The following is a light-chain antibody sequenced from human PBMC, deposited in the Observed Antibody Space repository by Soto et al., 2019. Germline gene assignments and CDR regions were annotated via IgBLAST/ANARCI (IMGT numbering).Light chain of an antibody. CDR3: QQVKVNSYPWT. J-gene: IGKJ1*01. CDR1: QGISSY. V-gene: IGKV1-9*01. CDR2: AAS. Sequence: IQLTKSPSSLSVSVGDRVTITCRASQGISSYLAWYQQKPGKAPKLLIYAASTLHSGVPSRFSGSGSGTDFTLTISSLQPEDFATYYCQQVKVNSYPWTFGQGTKVYIK.